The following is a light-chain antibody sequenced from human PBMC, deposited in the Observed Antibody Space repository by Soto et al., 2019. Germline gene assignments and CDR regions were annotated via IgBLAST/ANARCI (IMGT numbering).Light chain of an antibody. J-gene: IGLJ1*01. CDR3: KSYAGSNTYV. CDR1: KSHIGVYDF. Sequence: SLTQPASASGSPGQSFTLPCTGTKSHIGVYDFVSWYQHHPGKAPRLIIYEVVQRPSGVPDRFSGSKYGNTASLTASGLQAAAEADYFCKSYAGSNTYVFGSGTKVTV. V-gene: IGLV2-8*01. CDR2: EVV.